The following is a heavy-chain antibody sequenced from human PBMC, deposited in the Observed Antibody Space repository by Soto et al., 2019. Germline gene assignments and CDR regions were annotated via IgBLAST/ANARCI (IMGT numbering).Heavy chain of an antibody. CDR2: IYATGTT. J-gene: IGHJ5*02. CDR3: VRDGTKTLRDWFDP. D-gene: IGHD1-1*01. CDR1: GASISGFY. Sequence: PSETLSLTCTVSGASISGFYWSWIRKSAGKGLEWIGRIYATGTTDYNPSLKSRVMKSVDTSKKQFSLKLRSVTAAGTAVYYCVRDGTKTLRDWFDPWGQGISVTVSS. V-gene: IGHV4-4*07.